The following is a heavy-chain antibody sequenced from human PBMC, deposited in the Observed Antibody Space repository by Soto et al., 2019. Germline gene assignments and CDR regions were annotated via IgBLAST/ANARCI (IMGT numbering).Heavy chain of an antibody. V-gene: IGHV3-30-3*01. CDR2: ISYDGSNK. Sequence: GSLRLSCAASGFTFSSYAMHWVRQAPGKGLEWVAVISYDGSNKYYADSVKGRFTISRDNSKNTLYLQMNSLRAEDTAVYYCARDSLENTYYYDSSGYPVDYWGQGTLVTVSS. CDR3: ARDSLENTYYYDSSGYPVDY. J-gene: IGHJ4*02. D-gene: IGHD3-22*01. CDR1: GFTFSSYA.